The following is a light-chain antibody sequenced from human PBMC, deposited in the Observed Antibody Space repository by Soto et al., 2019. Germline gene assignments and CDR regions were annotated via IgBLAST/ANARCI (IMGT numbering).Light chain of an antibody. J-gene: IGKJ4*01. CDR1: QSVNIY. CDR3: QQYDDWLRLT. Sequence: IVRTQSPATLSVSPGERATLSCRVSQSVNIYLAWYQQKPGQAPRLLIFGASYRATGIPARFSGSGSGTEFNLTISSLQSEDFAVYFCQQYDDWLRLTFGGGTKVDIK. V-gene: IGKV3D-15*01. CDR2: GAS.